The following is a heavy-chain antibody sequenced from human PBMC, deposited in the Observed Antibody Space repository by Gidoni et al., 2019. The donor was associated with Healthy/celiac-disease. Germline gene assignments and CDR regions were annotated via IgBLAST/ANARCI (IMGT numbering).Heavy chain of an antibody. D-gene: IGHD1-1*01. CDR3: ARVMAGTTSGDY. Sequence: VRQAPGKGLEWVANIKQDGSEKYYVDSVKGRFTISRDNAKNSLYLQMNSLRAEDTAVYYCARVMAGTTSGDYWGQGTLVTVSS. CDR2: IKQDGSEK. V-gene: IGHV3-7*01. J-gene: IGHJ4*02.